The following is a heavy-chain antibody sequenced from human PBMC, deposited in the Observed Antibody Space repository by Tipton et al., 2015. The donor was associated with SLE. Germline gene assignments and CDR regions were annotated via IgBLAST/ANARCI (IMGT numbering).Heavy chain of an antibody. D-gene: IGHD2-2*01. J-gene: IGHJ4*02. CDR3: AKDRRAYSTEGLDY. V-gene: IGHV3-21*04. Sequence: SLRLPCTASGFTFNNYIMNWVRQAPGKGLEWVSSISSSSSYIYYADSVKGRFTISRDNSKNTLYLQMNNLRAEDTAVYYCAKDRRAYSTEGLDYWGQGTLVTVSS. CDR2: ISSSSSYI. CDR1: GFTFNNYI.